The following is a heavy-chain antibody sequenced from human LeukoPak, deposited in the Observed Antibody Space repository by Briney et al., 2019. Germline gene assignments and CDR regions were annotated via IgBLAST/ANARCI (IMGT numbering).Heavy chain of an antibody. CDR3: ARDSYYDFWSGYYYYMDV. D-gene: IGHD3-3*01. J-gene: IGHJ6*03. CDR1: GGSISSGDCY. CDR2: IYYSGST. V-gene: IGHV4-30-4*08. Sequence: PSQTLSLTCTVSGGSISSGDCYWSWIRQPPGKGLEWIGYIYYSGSTYYNPSLKSRVTISVDTSKNQFSLKLSSVTAADTAVYYCARDSYYDFWSGYYYYMDVWGKGTTVTVSS.